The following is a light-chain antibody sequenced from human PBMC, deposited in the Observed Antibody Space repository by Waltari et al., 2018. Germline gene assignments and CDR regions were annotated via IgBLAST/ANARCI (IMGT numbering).Light chain of an antibody. V-gene: IGLV2-8*01. CDR3: CSYAGSSNSV. J-gene: IGLJ3*02. CDR1: SGDVGSYNY. CDR2: DVS. Sequence: QSVLTQPPSASGSPGQSVTISCTGTSGDVGSYNYVPWYQQEPGKGPKLIIYDVSKRPSGVPDRFSGSKSGNTASLTVSGLQAEDEADYYCCSYAGSSNSVFGGGTKLTVL.